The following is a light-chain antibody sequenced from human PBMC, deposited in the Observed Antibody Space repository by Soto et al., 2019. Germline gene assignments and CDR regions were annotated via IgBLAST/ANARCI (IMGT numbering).Light chain of an antibody. V-gene: IGKV1-5*01. CDR2: DVS. CDR1: QNIDTS. CDR3: QQYDYSRT. J-gene: IGKJ1*01. Sequence: DIQWTQTPSTLSASLCDSVGITCRASQNIDTSLAWYQHKPGKAPKLLMFDVSNLESGVPSRFSGSGSGTEFTLTISSVHSDDFATYYCQQYDYSRTFGQGTKVDNK.